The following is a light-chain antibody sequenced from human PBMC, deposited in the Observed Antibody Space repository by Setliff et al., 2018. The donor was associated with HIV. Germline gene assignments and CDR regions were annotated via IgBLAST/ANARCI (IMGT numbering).Light chain of an antibody. CDR1: SSDVGGYNF. Sequence: QSVLTQPASVSGSPGQSITISCTGTSSDVGGYNFVSWYQHHPGKAPILMIYDVSTRPSGVSNRFSGSKSGNTASLTISGLQAEDEADYYCSSYSSISTQIFGTGTKVTVL. V-gene: IGLV2-14*03. J-gene: IGLJ1*01. CDR2: DVS. CDR3: SSYSSISTQI.